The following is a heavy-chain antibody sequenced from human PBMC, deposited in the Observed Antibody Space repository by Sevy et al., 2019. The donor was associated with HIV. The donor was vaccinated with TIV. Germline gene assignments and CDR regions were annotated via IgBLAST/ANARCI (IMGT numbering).Heavy chain of an antibody. V-gene: IGHV3-23*01. Sequence: GGSLRRSCAASGFTFSNYALSWVRQAPGKGLEWVSAVSGGGGKTYYADSVKGRFTISRDTSNNTLFLHMNSLRAEDTAVYYCATHRRRDGYSYGAFDIWGQGTMVTVSS. CDR3: ATHRRRDGYSYGAFDI. CDR2: VSGGGGKT. J-gene: IGHJ3*02. CDR1: GFTFSNYA. D-gene: IGHD4-4*01.